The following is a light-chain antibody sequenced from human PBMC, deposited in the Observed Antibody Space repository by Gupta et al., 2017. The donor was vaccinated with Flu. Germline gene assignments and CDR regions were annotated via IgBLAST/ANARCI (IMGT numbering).Light chain of an antibody. J-gene: IGKJ1*01. Sequence: DIVMTQSPASLAVSLGERATINCKSSQSVLYSSNNKNYLAWYQQKPGQPPKLLIYWASTRESGVPERFSGSESGTDFTLTISSLQAEDVAVYYCQQYYSTPWTFGQGTKVEIK. V-gene: IGKV4-1*01. CDR3: QQYYSTPWT. CDR2: WAS. CDR1: QSVLYSSNNKNY.